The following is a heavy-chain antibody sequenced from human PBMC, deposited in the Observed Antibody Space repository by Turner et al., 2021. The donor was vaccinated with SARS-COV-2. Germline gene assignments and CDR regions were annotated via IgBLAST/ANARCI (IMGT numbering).Heavy chain of an antibody. CDR2: IYYRGDT. D-gene: IGHD3-10*01. Sequence: QLQLQESGPGLVKPSETLSLTCTVSGGSISSSPYYWGWIRQPPGKGLEGIGSIYYRGDTYYNPSLKSRVTISVETSKNQFSLKLSSVTAADTAVYYCARRSEGYYGSGSHWFDPWGQGTLVTVSS. CDR1: GGSISSSPYY. V-gene: IGHV4-39*01. J-gene: IGHJ5*02. CDR3: ARRSEGYYGSGSHWFDP.